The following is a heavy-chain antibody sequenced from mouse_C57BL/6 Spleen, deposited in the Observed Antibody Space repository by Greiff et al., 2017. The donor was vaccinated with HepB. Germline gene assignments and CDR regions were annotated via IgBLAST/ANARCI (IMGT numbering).Heavy chain of an antibody. CDR3: ARDDYYGSRPFAY. J-gene: IGHJ3*01. Sequence: QVQLKQPGTELVKPGASVKLSCKASGYTFTSYWMHWVKQRPGQGLEWIGNINPSNGGTNYNEKFKSKATLTVDKSSSTAYMQLSSLTSEDSAVYYCARDDYYGSRPFAYWGQGTLVTVSA. CDR1: GYTFTSYW. D-gene: IGHD1-1*01. V-gene: IGHV1-53*01. CDR2: INPSNGGT.